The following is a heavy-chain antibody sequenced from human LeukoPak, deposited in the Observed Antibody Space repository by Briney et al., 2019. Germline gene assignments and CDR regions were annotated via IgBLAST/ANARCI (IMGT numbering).Heavy chain of an antibody. V-gene: IGHV1-24*01. CDR2: FDPEDGET. CDR1: GYTLTELS. Sequence: ASVKVSCKVSGYTLTELSMHWVRQAPGKGLEWMGGFDPEDGETIYAQKFQGRVTMTEDTSTDTAYMELSSLRSDDTAVYYCARVGGYCSSTSCWFDPWGQGTLVTVSS. CDR3: ARVGGYCSSTSCWFDP. D-gene: IGHD2-2*01. J-gene: IGHJ5*02.